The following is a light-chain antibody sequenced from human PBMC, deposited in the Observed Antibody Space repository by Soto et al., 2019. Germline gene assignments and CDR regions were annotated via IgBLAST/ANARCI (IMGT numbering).Light chain of an antibody. CDR1: QGISSY. CDR2: ASS. J-gene: IGKJ5*01. V-gene: IGKV1-9*01. Sequence: DIPLTQSPSFLSASVGDRVNITCRASQGISSYLVWDQQKPGTAPQLLIYASSTLQSGVPSRFKGSGSGTEFTLTISSVQAADYATYYCHQLNSYATTCGRGTRLEIK. CDR3: HQLNSYATT.